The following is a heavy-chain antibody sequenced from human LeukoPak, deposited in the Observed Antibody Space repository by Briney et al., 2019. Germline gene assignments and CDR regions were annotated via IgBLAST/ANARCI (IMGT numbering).Heavy chain of an antibody. Sequence: ASVKVSCKASGYTFTSYDINWVRQATGQGLEWMGRMNPNSGNTGYAQKFQGRVTMTRNTSISTAYMELSSLRAEDTAVYYCARARPGVLAHYYYYYGMDVWGQGTTVTVSS. CDR1: GYTFTSYD. D-gene: IGHD3-10*01. CDR3: ARARPGVLAHYYYYYGMDV. V-gene: IGHV1-8*01. J-gene: IGHJ6*02. CDR2: MNPNSGNT.